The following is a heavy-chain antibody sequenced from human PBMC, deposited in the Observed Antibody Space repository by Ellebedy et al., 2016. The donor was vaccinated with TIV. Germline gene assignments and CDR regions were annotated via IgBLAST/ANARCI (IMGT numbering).Heavy chain of an antibody. J-gene: IGHJ5*02. CDR1: GYTFTSYG. V-gene: IGHV1-18*01. Sequence: ASVKVSCKASGYTFTSYGISWVRQAPGQGLEWMGWISAYNGNTNYAQKLQGRVTMTTDTSTSTAYMELRSLRSDDTAVYYCARENRIVVVPAAKGRGYWFDPWGQGTLVTVSS. CDR2: ISAYNGNT. CDR3: ARENRIVVVPAAKGRGYWFDP. D-gene: IGHD2-2*01.